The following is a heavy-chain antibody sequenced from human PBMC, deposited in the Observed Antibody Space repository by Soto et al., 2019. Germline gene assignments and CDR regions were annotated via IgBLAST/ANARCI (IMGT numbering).Heavy chain of an antibody. Sequence: GSLRLSCTASGFTFCDYAMIFFRHAPVKGREWVVFIRSKAYGGTTEYAASVKGRFTISRDDSKSIAYLQMNSLKTEDTAVYYCTRDSKLALYYYDSSGYYSNWFDPWGQGALVTVSS. D-gene: IGHD3-22*01. CDR1: GFTFCDYA. CDR3: TRDSKLALYYYDSSGYYSNWFDP. CDR2: IRSKAYGGTT. V-gene: IGHV3-49*03. J-gene: IGHJ5*02.